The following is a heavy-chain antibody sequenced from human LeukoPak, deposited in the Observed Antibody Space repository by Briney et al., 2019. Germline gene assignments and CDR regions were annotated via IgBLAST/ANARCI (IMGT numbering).Heavy chain of an antibody. D-gene: IGHD3-10*01. Sequence: GASVKVSCKASGYTFNSYDIHWVRQAPGQRPEWMGGINGGSGRTKYLQKLQGRVTITRDTSANTAFMELSSLRSEDTAVYYCARSSTLTMVRGVFGYWGQGTLVTVSS. CDR3: ARSSTLTMVRGVFGY. J-gene: IGHJ4*02. CDR2: INGGSGRT. V-gene: IGHV1-3*01. CDR1: GYTFNSYD.